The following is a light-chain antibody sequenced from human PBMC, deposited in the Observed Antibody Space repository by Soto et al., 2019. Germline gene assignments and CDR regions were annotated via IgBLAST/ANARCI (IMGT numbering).Light chain of an antibody. CDR2: GAS. J-gene: IGKJ1*01. Sequence: EIVLTHSPGTLALSPGEGATLSCRASQSVSKYLAWYQQKPGQAPRLLIYGASSRATGIPDSFSGSGSGTDFTLTISRLKPEDFAAYYCQQYGGSPQTFGQGTKV. CDR1: QSVSKY. V-gene: IGKV3-20*01. CDR3: QQYGGSPQT.